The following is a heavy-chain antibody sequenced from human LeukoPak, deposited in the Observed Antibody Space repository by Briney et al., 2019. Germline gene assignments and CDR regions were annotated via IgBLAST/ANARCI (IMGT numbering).Heavy chain of an antibody. CDR2: ISSRSTYI. CDR3: ARGGTGAFDY. V-gene: IGHV3-11*06. J-gene: IGHJ4*02. D-gene: IGHD2-8*02. CDR1: GFSFSDYY. Sequence: GGSLRLTCTASGFSFSDYYMSWIRQAPGKGLEWISYISSRSTYISDADSVKGRFTISRDNAKNLLFLQMNSLRVEDTALYYCARGGTGAFDYWGQGILVTVSS.